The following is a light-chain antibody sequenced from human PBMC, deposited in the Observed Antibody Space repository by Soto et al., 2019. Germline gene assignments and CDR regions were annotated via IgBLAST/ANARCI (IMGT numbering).Light chain of an antibody. CDR2: AAS. V-gene: IGKV1-39*01. Sequence: DIQMTQSPSSLSASVGDRVTITCRASQTISSYLNWYQQTPGRAPKLLIYAASSLQGGVPSRFSGCGSGTDFTLTISSLQPEDFATFYCQQTYSTPSTWTFGQGTKVEIK. J-gene: IGKJ1*01. CDR3: QQTYSTPSTWT. CDR1: QTISSY.